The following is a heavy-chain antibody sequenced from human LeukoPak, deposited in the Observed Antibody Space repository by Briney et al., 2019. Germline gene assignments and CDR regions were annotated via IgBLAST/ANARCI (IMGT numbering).Heavy chain of an antibody. D-gene: IGHD4-23*01. J-gene: IGHJ4*02. CDR3: ARSTTVVTPYNY. CDR1: GGSISSYY. Sequence: RASETLSLTCTVSGGSISSYYWSWIRQPPGKGLEWIGYIYYSGSTNYNPSLKSRVTISVDTSKNQFSLKLSSVTAADTAVYYCARSTTVVTPYNYWGQGTLVTVSS. CDR2: IYYSGST. V-gene: IGHV4-59*01.